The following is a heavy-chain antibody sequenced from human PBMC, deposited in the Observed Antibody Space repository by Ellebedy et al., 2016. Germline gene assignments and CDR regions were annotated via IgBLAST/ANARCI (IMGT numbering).Heavy chain of an antibody. CDR2: IYPGDSDT. CDR1: GYSFTSYW. V-gene: IGHV5-51*01. Sequence: GGSLRLXXKGSGYSFTSYWIGWVRQMPGKGLEWMGIIYPGDSDTRYSPSFQGQVTISADKSISTAYLQWSSLKASGTAMYYCARPGYSGYGDYWGQGTLVTVSS. J-gene: IGHJ4*02. CDR3: ARPGYSGYGDY. D-gene: IGHD5-12*01.